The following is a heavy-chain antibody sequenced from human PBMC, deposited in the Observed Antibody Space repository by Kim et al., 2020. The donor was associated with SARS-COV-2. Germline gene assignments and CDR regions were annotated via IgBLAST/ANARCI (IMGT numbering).Heavy chain of an antibody. CDR1: GFTFSSYS. CDR2: ISSSSSYI. D-gene: IGHD1-26*01. Sequence: GGSLRLSCAASGFTFSSYSMNWVRQAPGKGLEWVSSISSSSSYIYYADSVKGRFTISRDNAKNSLYLQMNSLRAEDTAVYYCARVDHGRSGNYFDYWGQGTLVTVSS. CDR3: ARVDHGRSGNYFDY. V-gene: IGHV3-21*01. J-gene: IGHJ4*02.